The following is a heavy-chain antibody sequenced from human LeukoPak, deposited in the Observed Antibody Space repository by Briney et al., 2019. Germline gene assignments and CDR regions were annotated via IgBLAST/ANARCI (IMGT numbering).Heavy chain of an antibody. CDR1: GFTFSSYE. CDR3: ARDSRFGDYFDY. Sequence: GGSLRLSCAAPGFTFSSYEMNWVRQAPGKGLEWVSYISSSGSTIYYADSVKGRFTISRDNAKNSLYLQMNSLRAEDTAVYYCARDSRFGDYFDYWGQGTLVTVSS. J-gene: IGHJ4*02. V-gene: IGHV3-48*03. D-gene: IGHD3-10*01. CDR2: ISSSGSTI.